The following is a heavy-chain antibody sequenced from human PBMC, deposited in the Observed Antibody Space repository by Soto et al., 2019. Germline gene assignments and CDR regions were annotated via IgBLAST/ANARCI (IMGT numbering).Heavy chain of an antibody. D-gene: IGHD5-18*01. Sequence: QVQLVESGGGVVQPGRSLRLSCAASGFTFSSYGMHWVRQAPGKGLEWVAVIWYDGSNKYYADSVKGRFTISRDNSKNTLYLQMNSLRAEDTAVYYGARALGGYSPDYWGQGTLVTVSS. J-gene: IGHJ4*02. CDR3: ARALGGYSPDY. V-gene: IGHV3-33*01. CDR2: IWYDGSNK. CDR1: GFTFSSYG.